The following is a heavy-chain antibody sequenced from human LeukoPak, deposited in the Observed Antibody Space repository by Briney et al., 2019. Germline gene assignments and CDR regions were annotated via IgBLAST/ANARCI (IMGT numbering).Heavy chain of an antibody. V-gene: IGHV3-30*18. Sequence: GGSLRLSCAASGFTFSGYGMHWVRQAPGKGLEWVAVISYDGSNKYYADSVKGRFTISRDNSKNTLYLQMNSLRAEDTAVYYCAKDLHRKTLLGAFDIWGQGTMVTVSS. CDR3: AKDLHRKTLLGAFDI. CDR1: GFTFSGYG. D-gene: IGHD2-15*01. CDR2: ISYDGSNK. J-gene: IGHJ3*02.